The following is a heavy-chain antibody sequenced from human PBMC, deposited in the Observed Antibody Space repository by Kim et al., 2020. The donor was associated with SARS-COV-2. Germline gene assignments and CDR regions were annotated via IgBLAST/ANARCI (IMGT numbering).Heavy chain of an antibody. D-gene: IGHD7-27*01. V-gene: IGHV4-4*02. CDR3: GSRRLLTGDRAAFYM. CDR2: IYHSGGS. J-gene: IGHJ3*02. CDR1: GGSISSSSW. Sequence: SETLSLTCAVSGGSISSSSWWCCVRHHGRWVLEWVGNIYHSGGSNYHPSMKRGIIISVAKYKNQFSLKLTSVTAADAAVYYCGSRRLLTGDRAAFYMWC.